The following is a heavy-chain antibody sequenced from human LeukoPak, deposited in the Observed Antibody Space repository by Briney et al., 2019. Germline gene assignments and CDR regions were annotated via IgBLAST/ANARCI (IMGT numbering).Heavy chain of an antibody. CDR2: FKSDGSST. D-gene: IGHD1-1*01. J-gene: IGHJ4*02. CDR1: GFTFSNYW. V-gene: IGHV3-74*01. Sequence: GGSLRLSCAASGFTFSNYWMHWVRQAPGKGPVWVSRFKSDGSSTRFADSVQGRFTISRDNGKNTLYLQMNSLRAEDTAVYYCARGGETNNWYPGYFDHWGQGALVTVSS. CDR3: ARGGETNNWYPGYFDH.